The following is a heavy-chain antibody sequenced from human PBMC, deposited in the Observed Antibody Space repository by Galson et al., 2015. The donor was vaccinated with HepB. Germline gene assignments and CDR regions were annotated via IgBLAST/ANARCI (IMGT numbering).Heavy chain of an antibody. J-gene: IGHJ4*02. V-gene: IGHV5-51*01. CDR2: IYPGDSDA. CDR3: ARSGVTSGYDY. Sequence: QSGAEVKKPGESLKISCQGSGYSFNTYWIAWVRQMPGKGLEWMGIIYPGDSDARYSPSFQGQVTMSADKSITTVYLQWSSLKASDTAMYFCARSGVTSGYDYWGQGTLVTVSS. D-gene: IGHD3-22*01. CDR1: GYSFNTYW.